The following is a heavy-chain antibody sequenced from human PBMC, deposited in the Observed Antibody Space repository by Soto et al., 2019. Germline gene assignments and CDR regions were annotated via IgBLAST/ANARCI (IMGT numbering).Heavy chain of an antibody. Sequence: SETLSLTCTVSGASISSSSYYWGWIRQPPGKGLEWIGSIYYSGSTYYNPSLKSRVTISVDTSKNQFSLKLSSVTAADTALYYCASLKSGATHYYYGMDAWGYGDTV. J-gene: IGHJ6*02. CDR2: IYYSGST. V-gene: IGHV4-39*01. D-gene: IGHD1-26*01. CDR1: GASISSSSYY. CDR3: ASLKSGATHYYYGMDA.